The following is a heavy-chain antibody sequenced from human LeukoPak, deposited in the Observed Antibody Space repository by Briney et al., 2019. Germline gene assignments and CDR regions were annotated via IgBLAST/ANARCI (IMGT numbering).Heavy chain of an antibody. CDR2: LYNAGST. D-gene: IGHD6-19*01. Sequence: PGGSLRLSCVASGFTVSNKYMSWVRQAPGKGLEWVSVLYNAGSTYYADSVKGRFTISRDNSKNTLYLQMYSLRAEDTAVYYCARNLKGYSSAQGYYYGMDVWGQGTTVTVSS. CDR3: ARNLKGYSSAQGYYYGMDV. V-gene: IGHV3-53*01. J-gene: IGHJ6*02. CDR1: GFTVSNKY.